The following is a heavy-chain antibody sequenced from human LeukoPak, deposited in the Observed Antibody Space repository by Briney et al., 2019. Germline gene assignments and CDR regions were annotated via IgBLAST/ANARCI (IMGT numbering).Heavy chain of an antibody. J-gene: IGHJ5*02. V-gene: IGHV4-59*01. D-gene: IGHD6-19*01. CDR3: ARAGARYSSGWYWFDP. CDR2: IYYSGST. Sequence: SETLSLTCTVSGXSISNYYWNWIRQPPGKGLEWIAYIYYSGSTNYNPFLKSRVTISVDTSKNQFSLKLSSVTAADTAVYYCARAGARYSSGWYWFDPWGQGTLVTVSS. CDR1: GXSISNYY.